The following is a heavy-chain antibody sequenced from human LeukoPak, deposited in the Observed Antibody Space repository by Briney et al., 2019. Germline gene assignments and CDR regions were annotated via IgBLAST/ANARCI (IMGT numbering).Heavy chain of an antibody. Sequence: ASVKVSCKASGYTFTSYGISWVRQAPGQGLEWMGWISAYNGNTNYAQKLRGRVTMTTDTSTSTAYMELSSLRSDDTAVYYCARDMNTRVTPISYAFDLWGQGTMVTVSS. CDR3: ARDMNTRVTPISYAFDL. J-gene: IGHJ3*01. CDR1: GYTFTSYG. D-gene: IGHD4-23*01. CDR2: ISAYNGNT. V-gene: IGHV1-18*01.